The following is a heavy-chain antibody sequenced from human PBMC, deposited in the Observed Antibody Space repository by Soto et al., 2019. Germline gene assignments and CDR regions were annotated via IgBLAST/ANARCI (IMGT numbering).Heavy chain of an antibody. Sequence: ASVTVSCQASGYTFTSYGISWVRQAPGQGLEWLGWISAYNGNTNYAQKLQGRVTMTTDTSTSTAYMELRSLRSDDTAVYYCARAILGYCTNGVCRQPYSDYWGQGTLVTVSS. J-gene: IGHJ4*02. CDR2: ISAYNGNT. D-gene: IGHD2-8*01. CDR1: GYTFTSYG. CDR3: ARAILGYCTNGVCRQPYSDY. V-gene: IGHV1-18*01.